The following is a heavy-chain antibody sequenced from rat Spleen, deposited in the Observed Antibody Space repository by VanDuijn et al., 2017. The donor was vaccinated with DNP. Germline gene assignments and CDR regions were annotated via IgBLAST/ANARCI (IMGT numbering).Heavy chain of an antibody. V-gene: IGHV3-3*01. CDR2: ITSAGST. Sequence: EVQLQESGPGLVKPSQSLSLTCSVTGYSITSSYRWNWIRKFPGNKLEWMGYITSAGSTNYNPSLKSRISITRDTSKNQFFLQLNSLTTEDTATYYCARLRLEWEVRAMDAWGQGTSVTVSS. D-gene: IGHD1-1*01. CDR1: GYSITSSYR. CDR3: ARLRLEWEVRAMDA. J-gene: IGHJ4*01.